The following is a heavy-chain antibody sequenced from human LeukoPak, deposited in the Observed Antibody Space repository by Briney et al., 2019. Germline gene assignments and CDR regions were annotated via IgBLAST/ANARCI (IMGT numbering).Heavy chain of an antibody. CDR2: IYHSGST. Sequence: SETLSLTCTVSGYSISSGYYWGWIRQPPGKGLEWIGSIYHSGSTYYNPSLKSRVTISVDTSKNQFSLKLSSVTAADTAVYYCARSYDSSGYYHVWGQGTLVTVSS. V-gene: IGHV4-38-2*02. J-gene: IGHJ4*02. CDR3: ARSYDSSGYYHV. D-gene: IGHD3-22*01. CDR1: GYSISSGYY.